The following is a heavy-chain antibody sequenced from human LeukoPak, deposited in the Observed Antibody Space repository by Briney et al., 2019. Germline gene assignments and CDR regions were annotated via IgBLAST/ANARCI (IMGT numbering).Heavy chain of an antibody. Sequence: GASVKVSCKASGYTFTSYYMYWVRQAPGQGLEWMGMINPSGGSTTYAQKFQGRVTMTRDTSTSTVYTELSSLRSEDTAVYYCARDVGSSSWYFDYWGQGTLVTVSS. CDR3: ARDVGSSSWYFDY. V-gene: IGHV1-46*01. J-gene: IGHJ4*02. D-gene: IGHD6-13*01. CDR2: INPSGGST. CDR1: GYTFTSYY.